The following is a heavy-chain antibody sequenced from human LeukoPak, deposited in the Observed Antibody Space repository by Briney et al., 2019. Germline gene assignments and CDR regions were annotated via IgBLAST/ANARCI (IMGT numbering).Heavy chain of an antibody. Sequence: SQTLSLTCTVSGGSINSGDYYWSWIRQPPGKGLEWIGYIYYSGSTNYNPSLKSRVTISVDTSKNLFSLKLSSVTAADTAVYYCARQGKCYDILTGYQSLSWFDPWGQGTLVTVSS. J-gene: IGHJ5*02. D-gene: IGHD3-9*01. CDR3: ARQGKCYDILTGYQSLSWFDP. V-gene: IGHV4-30-4*01. CDR1: GGSINSGDYY. CDR2: IYYSGST.